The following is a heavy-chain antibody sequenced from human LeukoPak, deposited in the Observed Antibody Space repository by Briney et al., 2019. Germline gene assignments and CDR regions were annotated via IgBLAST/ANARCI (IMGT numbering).Heavy chain of an antibody. J-gene: IGHJ4*02. CDR2: IIPIFGTA. D-gene: IGHD3-9*01. V-gene: IGHV1-69*13. CDR3: ARLTLLTGSPHPTPEDY. Sequence: GASVKVSCKASGGTFSSYAISWVRQAPGQGLEWMGGIIPIFGTANYAQKFQGRVTITADESTSIAYMELSSLRSEDTAVYYCARLTLLTGSPHPTPEDYWGQGTLVTVSS. CDR1: GGTFSSYA.